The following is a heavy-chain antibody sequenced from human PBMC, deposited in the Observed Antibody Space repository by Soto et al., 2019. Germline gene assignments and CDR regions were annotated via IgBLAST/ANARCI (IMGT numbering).Heavy chain of an antibody. D-gene: IGHD1-7*01. CDR3: ARDDQLEIRQDAFDI. V-gene: IGHV3-21*01. Sequence: GGSLRLSCAASGFTFSSYSMNWVRQAPGKGLEWVSSISSSSSYIYYADSMKGGFTISRDNAKNSLYLQMNSLMAEDTTGYYCARDDQLEIRQDAFDIWGQGTMVTVSS. CDR1: GFTFSSYS. J-gene: IGHJ3*02. CDR2: ISSSSSYI.